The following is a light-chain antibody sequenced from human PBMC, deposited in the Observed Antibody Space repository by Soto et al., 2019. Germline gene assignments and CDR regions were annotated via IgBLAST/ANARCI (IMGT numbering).Light chain of an antibody. CDR3: HQYENHPPV. J-gene: IGKJ3*01. CDR2: DAS. CDR1: QGINNY. Sequence: DIQMTQSPSSLSASVGDRVTITCQASQGINNYLNWYQQKPGKAPKLLIYDASNLEAGVPSRFSGSGSGAEFTFSISSLEPEDFGTYYCHQYENHPPVFGPGTTVEIK. V-gene: IGKV1-33*01.